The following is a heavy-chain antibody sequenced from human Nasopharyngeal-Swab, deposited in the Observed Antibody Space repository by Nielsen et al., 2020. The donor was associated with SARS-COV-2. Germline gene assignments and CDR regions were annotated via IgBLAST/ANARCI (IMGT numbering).Heavy chain of an antibody. Sequence: RQAPGKGLEWVSGISSGAYSEFYADSVKGRFTISRDNPQNSLYLQMNNLRADDTAVYYCARDKGTSGWFDPWGPGTLVTVSS. D-gene: IGHD6-25*01. V-gene: IGHV3-11*01. J-gene: IGHJ5*02. CDR2: ISSGAYSE. CDR3: ARDKGTSGWFDP.